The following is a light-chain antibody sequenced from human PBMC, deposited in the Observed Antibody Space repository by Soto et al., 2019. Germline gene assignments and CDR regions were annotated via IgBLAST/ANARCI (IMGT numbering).Light chain of an antibody. CDR1: SSDVGDHNS. Sequence: QSALTQPASVSGPPGQSITISCTGTSSDVGDHNSVSWYQQQPGKAPKLMIYAVSNRPSGVSNRFSGSKSGNTASLTISGLQAEDEADYYCGSYTTSITVIFGGGTKLTVL. CDR2: AVS. V-gene: IGLV2-14*03. J-gene: IGLJ2*01. CDR3: GSYTTSITVI.